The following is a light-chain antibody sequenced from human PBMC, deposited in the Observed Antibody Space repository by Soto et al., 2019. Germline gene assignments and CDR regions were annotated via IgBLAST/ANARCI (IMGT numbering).Light chain of an antibody. CDR1: QSLLVGGYNY. CDR2: LGS. Sequence: DIVMTQSPLSLPVTPGEPASISCRSSQSLLVGGYNYLDWYLQKPGQSPQLLVYLGSNRASGVPDRFSGSGSATNFTLMISTVEAEDVGVYYCLQALQFPFTFGPGTKVDIK. V-gene: IGKV2-28*01. CDR3: LQALQFPFT. J-gene: IGKJ3*01.